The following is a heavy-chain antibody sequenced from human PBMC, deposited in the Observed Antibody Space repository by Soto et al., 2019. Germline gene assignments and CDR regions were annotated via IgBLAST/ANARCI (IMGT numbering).Heavy chain of an antibody. CDR3: ARGDDREGPTPFDP. CDR1: GGSISSGGYY. CDR2: IYYSGST. Sequence: SETLSLTCTVSGGSISSGGYYWSWIRQHPGKGLEWIGYIYYSGSTYYNPSLKSRVTISVDTSKNQFSLKLSSVTAADTAVYYCARGDDREGPTPFDPWGQGTLVTVSS. V-gene: IGHV4-31*03. J-gene: IGHJ5*02.